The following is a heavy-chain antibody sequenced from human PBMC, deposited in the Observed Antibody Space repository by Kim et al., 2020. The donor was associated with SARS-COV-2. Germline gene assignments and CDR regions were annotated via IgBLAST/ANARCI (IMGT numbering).Heavy chain of an antibody. V-gene: IGHV4-39*07. CDR3: ARVTMVRGVIPYYYYGMGV. CDR2: IYYSGST. CDR1: GGSISSSSYY. J-gene: IGHJ6*02. Sequence: SETLSLTCTVSGGSISSSSYYWGWIRQPPGKGLEWIGSIYYSGSTYYNPSLKSRVTISVDTSKNQFSLKLSSVTAADTAVYYCARVTMVRGVIPYYYYGMGVWGQGTTVTVSS. D-gene: IGHD3-10*01.